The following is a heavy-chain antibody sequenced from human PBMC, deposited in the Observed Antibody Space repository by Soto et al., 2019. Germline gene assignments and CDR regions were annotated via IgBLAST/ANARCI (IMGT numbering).Heavy chain of an antibody. CDR3: ARGVAPAAIPLPVDY. D-gene: IGHD2-2*01. J-gene: IGHJ4*02. CDR2: ISAYNGDT. V-gene: IGHV1-18*01. Sequence: QVQLVQSGAELRKPGASVKVSCKASGYPFISYGFSWVRQAPGQGLEWLGWISAYNGDTKYEQKFQGRITMTTDTSTSTAYMALRSLKSDDTAVYYCARGVAPAAIPLPVDYWGQGTLVTVSS. CDR1: GYPFISYG.